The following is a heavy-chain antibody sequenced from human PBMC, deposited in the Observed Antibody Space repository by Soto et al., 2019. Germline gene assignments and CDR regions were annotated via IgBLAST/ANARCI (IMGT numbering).Heavy chain of an antibody. J-gene: IGHJ6*02. CDR2: IYSSGST. CDR1: GGSISSSSYY. V-gene: IGHV4-39*01. D-gene: IGHD6-6*01. CDR3: ARLGAARKSSYYYYGMDV. Sequence: PSETLSLTCTVSGGSISSSSYYWGWIRQPPGKGLEWIGSIYSSGSTYYNPSLKSRVSISVDTSMNQFSLKLSSVTAADTAVYYCARLGAARKSSYYYYGMDVWGQGTTVTVSS.